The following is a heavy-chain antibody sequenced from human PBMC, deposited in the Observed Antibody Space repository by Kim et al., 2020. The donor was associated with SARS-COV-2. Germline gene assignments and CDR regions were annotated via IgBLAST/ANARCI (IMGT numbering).Heavy chain of an antibody. CDR2: ISSSGSTI. V-gene: IGHV3-48*03. CDR3: ARGGSGWYELVDY. D-gene: IGHD6-19*01. J-gene: IGHJ4*02. CDR1: GFTFSSYE. Sequence: GSLRLSCAASGFTFSSYEMNWVRQAPGKGLEWVSYISSSGSTIYYADSVKGRFTISRDNAKNSLYLQMNSLRAEDTAVYYCARGGSGWYELVDYWGQGTLVTVSS.